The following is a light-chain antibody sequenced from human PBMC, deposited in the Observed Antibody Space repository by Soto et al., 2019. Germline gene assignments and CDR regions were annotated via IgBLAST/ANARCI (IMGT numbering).Light chain of an antibody. J-gene: IGKJ1*01. CDR2: DAS. Sequence: DIQMTQSPSSLSASVGDRVTITCQASQDISNYLNWYQQKPGKAPKLLIYDASSLESGVPSRFSGSGSGTDFTLTISRLEPEDFAAYYCQQYASSPPTFGQGTKVDIK. CDR1: QDISNY. V-gene: IGKV1-33*01. CDR3: QQYASSPPT.